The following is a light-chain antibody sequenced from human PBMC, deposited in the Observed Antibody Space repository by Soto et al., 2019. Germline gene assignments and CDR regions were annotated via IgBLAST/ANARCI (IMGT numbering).Light chain of an antibody. CDR1: QSVTSNC. CDR2: GAS. CDR3: QQYGRSPLT. V-gene: IGKV3-20*01. Sequence: EIGLPQSPGALALSPGGRATLSCGASQSVTSNCLAWYQQKRGQAPRLLIDGASSRATGIPDRFSGSGSGTDFTLTISRLEPDDFAVYYCQQYGRSPLTFGGGTKVDI. J-gene: IGKJ4*01.